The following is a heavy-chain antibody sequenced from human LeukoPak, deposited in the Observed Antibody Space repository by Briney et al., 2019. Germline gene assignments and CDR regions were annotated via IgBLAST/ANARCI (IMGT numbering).Heavy chain of an antibody. J-gene: IGHJ6*04. Sequence: PGGSLRLSCAASGFIVSGNFMNWVRQAPGKGLEWVSILYAGGTTSYTDSVKGRFTISRDNAKNSLYLQMNSLRAEDTAVYYCAELGITMIGGVWGKGTTVTISS. V-gene: IGHV3-53*01. CDR2: LYAGGTT. CDR1: GFIVSGNF. CDR3: AELGITMIGGV. D-gene: IGHD3-10*02.